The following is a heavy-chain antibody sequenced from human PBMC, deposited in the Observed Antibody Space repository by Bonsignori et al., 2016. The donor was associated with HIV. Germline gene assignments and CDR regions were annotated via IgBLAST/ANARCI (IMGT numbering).Heavy chain of an antibody. D-gene: IGHD6-19*01. Sequence: WVRQAPGQGLEWMGWINPNSGGTNYAQKFQGRVTMTRDTSISTAYMELSRLRSDDTAVYYCARDRSSGWPYYFDYWGQGTLVTVSS. V-gene: IGHV1-2*02. J-gene: IGHJ4*02. CDR2: INPNSGGT. CDR3: ARDRSSGWPYYFDY.